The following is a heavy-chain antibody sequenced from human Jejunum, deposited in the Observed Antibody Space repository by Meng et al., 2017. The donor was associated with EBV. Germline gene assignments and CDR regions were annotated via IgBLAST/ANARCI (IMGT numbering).Heavy chain of an antibody. Sequence: QLQLQESGPGLVKPSATLSLTCTVAGGSISSSIYCWGWIRQPPGKGLEWIGSICFSDYTYHNPSLKSRVAISADASKNQFSLSLTSVTAADTAVYYCAMGPDYAKSGYWGQGTLVTVSS. CDR1: GGSISSSIYC. J-gene: IGHJ4*02. D-gene: IGHD4-17*01. CDR3: AMGPDYAKSGY. CDR2: ICFSDYT. V-gene: IGHV4-39*01.